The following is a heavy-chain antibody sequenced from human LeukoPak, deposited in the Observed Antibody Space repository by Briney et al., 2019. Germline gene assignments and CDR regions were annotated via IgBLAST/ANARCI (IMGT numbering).Heavy chain of an antibody. Sequence: PGGSLRLSCAASGFTFSSYEMNWVRQAPGKGLEWVSSISSSSSYIYYADSVKGRFTISRDNAKNSLYLQMNSLRAEDTAVYYCARDIANWGSRESPPDYWGQGTLVTVSS. J-gene: IGHJ4*02. V-gene: IGHV3-21*01. CDR3: ARDIANWGSRESPPDY. CDR1: GFTFSSYE. CDR2: ISSSSSYI. D-gene: IGHD7-27*01.